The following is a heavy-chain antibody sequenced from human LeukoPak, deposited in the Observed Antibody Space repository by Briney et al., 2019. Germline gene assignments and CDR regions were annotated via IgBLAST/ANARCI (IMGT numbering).Heavy chain of an antibody. J-gene: IGHJ4*02. CDR2: IYYSGST. V-gene: IGHV4-61*01. CDR3: ARVRCSSTTCPPDY. Sequence: PSETLSLTCTVSGGSVSSGNYYWSWIRQPPGKGLEWIGYIYYSGSTNYNPSLKSRVTISVDTSKNQFSLKLSSVTAADTAVYYCARVRCSSTTCPPDYWGQGTLVTVSS. CDR1: GGSVSSGNYY. D-gene: IGHD2-2*01.